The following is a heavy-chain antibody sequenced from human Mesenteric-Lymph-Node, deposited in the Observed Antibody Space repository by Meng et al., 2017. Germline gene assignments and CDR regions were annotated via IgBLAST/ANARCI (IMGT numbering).Heavy chain of an antibody. CDR1: GGSFSGYY. D-gene: IGHD4-17*01. J-gene: IGHJ4*02. CDR2: INHSGST. CDR3: ARGRGYGDYGSLY. Sequence: LQQWGAGLLRASQTLSLTCAVYGGSFSGYYWSWIRQPPGKGLAWIGEINHSGSTNYNPSLKSRVTISVDTSKNQFSLKLSSVTAADTAVYYCARGRGYGDYGSLYWGQGTLVTVSS. V-gene: IGHV4-34*01.